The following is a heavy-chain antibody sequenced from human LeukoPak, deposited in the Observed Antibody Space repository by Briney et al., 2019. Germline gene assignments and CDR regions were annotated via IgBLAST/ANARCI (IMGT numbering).Heavy chain of an antibody. CDR3: ANAGRRYSQENSFDY. V-gene: IGHV3-48*03. CDR1: GFTFSSYE. J-gene: IGHJ4*02. CDR2: ISSSGSTI. Sequence: PGGSLRLSCAASGFTFSSYEMNWVRQAPGKGLEWVSYISSSGSTIYYADSVKGRFTISRDNAQNSLYLQLNSLRAEDTAVYYCANAGRRYSQENSFDYWGQGTLVTVSS. D-gene: IGHD2-21*01.